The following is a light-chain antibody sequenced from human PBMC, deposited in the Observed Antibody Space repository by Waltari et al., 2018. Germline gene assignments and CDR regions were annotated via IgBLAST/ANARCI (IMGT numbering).Light chain of an antibody. CDR2: ASS. Sequence: DIQMPQSPSSLSASVGARVTITCRASQYIDIYLSWYQHIPARAPKLLIFASSTLQGGVPSRFSGSGSGTDFTLTISSLEPEDFATYYCQQSYTAPSFGGGTRVEI. CDR3: QQSYTAPS. V-gene: IGKV1-39*01. J-gene: IGKJ4*01. CDR1: QYIDIY.